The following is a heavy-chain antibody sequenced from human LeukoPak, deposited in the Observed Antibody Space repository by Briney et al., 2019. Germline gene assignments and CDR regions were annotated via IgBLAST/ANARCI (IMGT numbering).Heavy chain of an antibody. CDR1: GYGFASLW. CDR2: ISPNSGDT. Sequence: ASVKVSCKASGYGFASLWVHWVRQAPGQGLEWVGYISPNSGDTGFAQKFQGRVTLTRDTSISTVYMEFNGLTSDDTAVYFCARDYPHQRFDIWGQGTLVTVSS. J-gene: IGHJ4*02. V-gene: IGHV1-2*02. CDR3: ARDYPHQRFDI. D-gene: IGHD2-2*01.